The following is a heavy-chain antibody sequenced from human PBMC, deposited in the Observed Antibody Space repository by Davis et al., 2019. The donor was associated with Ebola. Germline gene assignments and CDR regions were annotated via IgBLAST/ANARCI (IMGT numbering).Heavy chain of an antibody. CDR2: IIPIFGTA. D-gene: IGHD3-22*01. J-gene: IGHJ4*02. CDR3: ARERAPSETYDSSGYYPFDY. CDR1: GGTFSSYA. V-gene: IGHV1-69*13. Sequence: AASVKVSCKASGGTFSSYAISWVRQAPGQGLEWMGGIIPIFGTANYAQKFQGRVTITADESTSTAYMELSSLRSEDTAVYYCARERAPSETYDSSGYYPFDYWGQGTLVTVSS.